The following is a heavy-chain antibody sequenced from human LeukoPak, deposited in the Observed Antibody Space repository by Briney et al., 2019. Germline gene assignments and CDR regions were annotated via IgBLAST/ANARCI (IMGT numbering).Heavy chain of an antibody. CDR2: IYYSGST. J-gene: IGHJ5*02. Sequence: SETLSLTCTVSGGSISSTSYYWGWIRQPPGKGLEWIGNIYYSGSTYYNPSLKSRVTISVDTSKNQFSLKLSSVTAADTAVYYCATLTTPGWFNPWGQGTLVTVSS. CDR1: GGSISSTSYY. V-gene: IGHV4-39*07. D-gene: IGHD1-1*01. CDR3: ATLTTPGWFNP.